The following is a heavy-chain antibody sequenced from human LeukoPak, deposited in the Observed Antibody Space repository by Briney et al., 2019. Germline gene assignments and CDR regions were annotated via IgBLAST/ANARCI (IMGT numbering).Heavy chain of an antibody. Sequence: PSETLSLTCSVSDDSITMYYWTWIRQPPGKGLEWIGYVDHTGSTNFNPSLNGRVSISRDTSKNLFSLRLRSVTAADTAVYARGRVSSSTWYSTYYYYFYMDVWGKGTTVTVSS. D-gene: IGHD1-1*01. J-gene: IGHJ6*03. V-gene: IGHV4-59*01. CDR2: VDHTGST. CDR1: DDSITMYY. CDR3: GRVSSSTWYSTYYYYFYMDV.